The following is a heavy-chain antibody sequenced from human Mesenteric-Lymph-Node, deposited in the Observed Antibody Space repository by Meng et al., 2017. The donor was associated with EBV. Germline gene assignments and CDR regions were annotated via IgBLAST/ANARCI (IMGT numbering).Heavy chain of an antibody. V-gene: IGHV2-5*02. CDR1: GFSLTTTGVG. J-gene: IGHJ4*02. CDR2: IYWDDDK. Sequence: QITLKESGPTLVQPTQTLTLTCTFSGFSLTTTGVGVGWVRQPPGKALEWLALIYWDDDKRYSPSLKSRLTLTKDTSKNQVVLTMTNMDPVDTATYYCATHLPGFDYWGQGTLVTVSS. CDR3: ATHLPGFDY. D-gene: IGHD5/OR15-5a*01.